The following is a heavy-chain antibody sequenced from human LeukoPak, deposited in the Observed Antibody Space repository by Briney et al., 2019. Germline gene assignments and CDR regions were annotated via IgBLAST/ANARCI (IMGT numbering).Heavy chain of an antibody. CDR1: GGTFSSYA. V-gene: IGHV1-69*04. CDR2: IIPILGIA. CDR3: ARASGSPYYYYYGMDV. Sequence: SVNVSCKASGGTFSSYAISWVRQAPGQGLEWMGRIIPILGIANYAQKFQGRVTITADKSTSTAYMELSSLRSEDTAVYYCARASGSPYYYYYGMDVWGQGTTVTVSS. D-gene: IGHD2-15*01. J-gene: IGHJ6*02.